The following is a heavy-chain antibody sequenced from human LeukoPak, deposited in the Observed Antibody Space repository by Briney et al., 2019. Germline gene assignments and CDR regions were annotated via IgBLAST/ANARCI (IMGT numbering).Heavy chain of an antibody. CDR3: ARPLHVDAFDI. CDR2: IKQDGSEK. V-gene: IGHV3-7*01. J-gene: IGHJ3*02. D-gene: IGHD4-11*01. CDR1: GFTFSSYW. Sequence: GGSLRLSCAASGFTFSSYWMSWVRQAPGKGLEWVADIKQDGSEKYYVDSVKGRFTISRDNAKNSLYLQMNSLRAEDTAVYYCARPLHVDAFDIWGQGTMVTVSS.